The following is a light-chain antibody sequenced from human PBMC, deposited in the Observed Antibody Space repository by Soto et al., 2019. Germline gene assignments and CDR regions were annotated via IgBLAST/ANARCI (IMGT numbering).Light chain of an antibody. V-gene: IGLV2-14*03. CDR1: NSDVGGYNY. CDR3: SSSTSTSTLWV. CDR2: EVS. J-gene: IGLJ3*02. Sequence: QSVLTQPASVSGSPGQSITISCTGTNSDVGGYNYVSWYQQRPGTAPKLIIYEVSNRPSGVSNRISGSKSGNTASLSISGLQAEDEADYYCSSSTSTSTLWVFGGGTKVTVL.